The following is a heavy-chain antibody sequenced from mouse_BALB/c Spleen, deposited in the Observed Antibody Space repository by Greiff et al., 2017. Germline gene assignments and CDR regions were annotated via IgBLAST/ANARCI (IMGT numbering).Heavy chain of an antibody. CDR1: GYPFTSYW. CDR2: INPSTGYT. CDR3: ARYYRYAPY. J-gene: IGHJ2*01. V-gene: IGHV1-7*01. Sequence: QVRLQQSGAELAKPGASVKMSCKASGYPFTSYWMHWVKQRPGQGLEWIGYINPSTGYTEYNQKFKDKATLTPDKSSSTAYMQLSSLTSEDSAVYYCARYYRYAPYWGQGTTLTVSS. D-gene: IGHD2-14*01.